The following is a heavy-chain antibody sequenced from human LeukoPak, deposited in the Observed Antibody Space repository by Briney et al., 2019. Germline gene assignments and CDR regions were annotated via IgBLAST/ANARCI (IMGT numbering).Heavy chain of an antibody. V-gene: IGHV4-59*01. CDR1: GGSISSYY. J-gene: IGHJ4*02. CDR2: IYYSGST. CDR3: ARGIGSSWTPHFDY. D-gene: IGHD6-13*01. Sequence: SETLSLTCTVSGGSISSYYWGWVRQPPGKGLEWIGYIYYSGSTNYNPSLKSRVTISVDTSKNQFSLKLSSVTAADTAVYYCARGIGSSWTPHFDYWGQGTLVTVSS.